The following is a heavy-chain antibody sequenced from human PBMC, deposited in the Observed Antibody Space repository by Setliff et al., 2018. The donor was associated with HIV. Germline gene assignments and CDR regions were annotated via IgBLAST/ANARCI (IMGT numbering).Heavy chain of an antibody. Sequence: SETLSLTCTVSGGSISSSSYYWGWIRQPPGKGLEWIRNIYYNGSAYYTPSLKSRVTISVDTSKNQFSLNLSSVTAADTAVYYCARRGGLVRGVITYYYMDVWGIGTTVTVSS. CDR2: IYYNGSA. CDR3: ARRGGLVRGVITYYYMDV. V-gene: IGHV4-39*01. D-gene: IGHD3-10*01. CDR1: GGSISSSSYY. J-gene: IGHJ6*03.